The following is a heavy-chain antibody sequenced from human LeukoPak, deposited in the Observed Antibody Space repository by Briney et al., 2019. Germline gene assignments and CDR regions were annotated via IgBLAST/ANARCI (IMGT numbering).Heavy chain of an antibody. CDR3: ARDYYSGSGSYYNDYYYGMDV. CDR1: GFTFSSYG. CDR2: IWYDGSNK. D-gene: IGHD3-10*01. J-gene: IGHJ6*02. Sequence: GGSLRLSCAASGFTFSSYGMHWVRQAPGKGLEWVAVIWYDGSNKYYADSVKGRFTISRDNSKNTLYLQMNSLRAEDTAVYYCARDYYSGSGSYYNDYYYGMDVWGQGTTVTVSS. V-gene: IGHV3-33*01.